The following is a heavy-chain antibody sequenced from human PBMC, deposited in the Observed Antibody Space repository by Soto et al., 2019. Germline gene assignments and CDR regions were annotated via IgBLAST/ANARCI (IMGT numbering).Heavy chain of an antibody. J-gene: IGHJ6*02. CDR2: ISYDGGHQ. V-gene: IGHV3-30*18. Sequence: QVQLLESGGGVVQPGRSLRLSCSPSGFTFSSFGMHWVRQAPGKGLEWVALISYDGGHQYYADSVKGRFTIARDSSKNMWYLQMNSLRADDTAVYYCAKVRVRGFGAFSDMDVWGQGTTVTVSS. CDR1: GFTFSSFG. CDR3: AKVRVRGFGAFSDMDV. D-gene: IGHD3-10*01.